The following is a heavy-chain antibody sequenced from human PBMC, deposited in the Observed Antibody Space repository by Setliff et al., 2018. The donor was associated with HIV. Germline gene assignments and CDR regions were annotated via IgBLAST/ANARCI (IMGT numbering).Heavy chain of an antibody. CDR2: ITASGTT. Sequence: SETLSLTCTVSGGSIGTYYWNWNRLPAGKGLEWIGYITASGTTTYNPSLKSRVTISADTSKNQFSLKLTSVTAADTAVYYCARGILVDPTRFDYWGQGTQVTVSS. J-gene: IGHJ4*02. CDR1: GGSIGTYY. CDR3: ARGILVDPTRFDY. V-gene: IGHV4-59*01. D-gene: IGHD1-26*01.